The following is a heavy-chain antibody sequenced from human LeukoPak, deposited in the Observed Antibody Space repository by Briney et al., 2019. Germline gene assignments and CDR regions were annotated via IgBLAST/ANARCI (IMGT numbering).Heavy chain of an antibody. V-gene: IGHV3-23*01. CDR3: GKDGGQYSSGPEFDP. CDR2: ISGGGERT. D-gene: IGHD6-19*01. Sequence: GGSLGLSCTASGIVFSRTAMNWARQSPGRGLEWLSAISGGGERTFYADSVRGRFTISRDNSKNMVYLQMNSLRADDTAIYYCGKDGGQYSSGPEFDPRGQGDLVTVPS. CDR1: GIVFSRTA. J-gene: IGHJ5*02.